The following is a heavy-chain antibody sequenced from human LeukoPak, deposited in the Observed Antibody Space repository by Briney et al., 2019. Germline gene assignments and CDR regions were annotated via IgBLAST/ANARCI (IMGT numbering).Heavy chain of an antibody. Sequence: GGSLRLSCAASGFTFSSYGMHWVRQAPGKGLEWVAFIRYDGSNKYYADSVKGRFTISRDNSKNTLYLQMNSLRAEDTAVYYCATLTEVGATAFDYWGQGTLVTVSS. CDR2: IRYDGSNK. CDR3: ATLTEVGATAFDY. CDR1: GFTFSSYG. J-gene: IGHJ4*02. D-gene: IGHD1-26*01. V-gene: IGHV3-30*02.